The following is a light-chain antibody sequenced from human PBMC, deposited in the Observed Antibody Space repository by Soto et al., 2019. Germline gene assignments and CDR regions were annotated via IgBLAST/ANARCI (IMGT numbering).Light chain of an antibody. Sequence: EIVLTQSPGTLSLSPGERATLSCRASQSVSSSYLAWYHQRPGRAPRLLIYGASSRDTGIPERFSGSGSGTDFTLTISRLEPEDFAVYYCQQYGGSMTFGQGTKVEIQ. CDR1: QSVSSSY. J-gene: IGKJ1*01. V-gene: IGKV3-20*01. CDR3: QQYGGSMT. CDR2: GAS.